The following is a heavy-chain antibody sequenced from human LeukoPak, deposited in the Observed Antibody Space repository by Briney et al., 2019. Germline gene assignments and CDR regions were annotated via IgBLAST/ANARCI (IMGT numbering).Heavy chain of an antibody. D-gene: IGHD3-3*01. Sequence: SVKVSCKVSGGTFSSYAISWVRQAPGQGLEWMGRIIPIFGTANYAQKFQGRVTITTDESTSTAYMELSSLRSEDKAVYYCARLQSGYDFWSGSTFDYWGQGTLVTVSS. CDR3: ARLQSGYDFWSGSTFDY. J-gene: IGHJ4*02. CDR1: GGTFSSYA. CDR2: IIPIFGTA. V-gene: IGHV1-69*05.